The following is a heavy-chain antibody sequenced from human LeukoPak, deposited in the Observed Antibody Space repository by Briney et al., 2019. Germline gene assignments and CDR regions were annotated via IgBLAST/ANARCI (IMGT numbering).Heavy chain of an antibody. J-gene: IGHJ6*03. Sequence: SETLSLTCAVYGGSFSGYYWSWIRHTPEKGLEWIGEMNPSGSTNYNPSLKSRVTISVDTSKNQFSLTLSSVTAADTAVYYCARGRQDVTMIVVIMTAVSYYLDVWGKGTTVTVS. CDR1: GGSFSGYY. D-gene: IGHD3-22*01. CDR2: MNPSGST. CDR3: ARGRQDVTMIVVIMTAVSYYLDV. V-gene: IGHV4-34*01.